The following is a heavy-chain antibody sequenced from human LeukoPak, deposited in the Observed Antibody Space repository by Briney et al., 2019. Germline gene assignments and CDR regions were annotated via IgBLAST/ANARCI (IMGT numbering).Heavy chain of an antibody. CDR2: IYPNSGGT. D-gene: IGHD4-17*01. V-gene: IGHV1-2*02. J-gene: IGHJ4*02. Sequence: ASVKVSCKASGYTFSGHYMHWVRQAPGQGLEWMGWIYPNSGGTNYAQKFQGRVTMTRDTSISTAYMELRRLGYDDTAVYYCARVVGYGDYPFDNWGQGTLVTVSS. CDR1: GYTFSGHY. CDR3: ARVVGYGDYPFDN.